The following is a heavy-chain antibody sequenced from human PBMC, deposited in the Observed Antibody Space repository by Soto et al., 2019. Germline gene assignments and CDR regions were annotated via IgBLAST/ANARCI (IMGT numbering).Heavy chain of an antibody. J-gene: IGHJ4*02. CDR3: AREMVRGVGSDY. Sequence: QVQLVQSGAEVKKPGASVKVSCKASGYTFTSYGISWVRQAPGQGLEWMGWISTYNGNTKYAQKLQGRVTMTTDTCTSTPYMELRSLRPDDTDVFYCAREMVRGVGSDYWGQGTLVTASS. CDR2: ISTYNGNT. D-gene: IGHD3-10*01. CDR1: GYTFTSYG. V-gene: IGHV1-18*01.